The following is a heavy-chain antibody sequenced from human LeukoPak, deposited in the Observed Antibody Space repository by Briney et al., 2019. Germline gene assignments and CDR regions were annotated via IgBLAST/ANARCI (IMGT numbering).Heavy chain of an antibody. Sequence: GGSLRLSCAASGFTFSNAWMSWVRQAPGKGLEWVGRIKSKTDGGTTDYAAPVKGRFTIPRDDSKNTLYLQMNSLKTEDTAVYYCTTPADTAMVHYYYYYYMDVWGKGTTVTVSS. J-gene: IGHJ6*03. CDR2: IKSKTDGGTT. V-gene: IGHV3-15*01. CDR1: GFTFSNAW. CDR3: TTPADTAMVHYYYYYYMDV. D-gene: IGHD5-18*01.